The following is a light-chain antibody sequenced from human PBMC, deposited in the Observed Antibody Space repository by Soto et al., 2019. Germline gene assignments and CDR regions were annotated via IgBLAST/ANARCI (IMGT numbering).Light chain of an antibody. V-gene: IGKV3-11*01. J-gene: IGKJ4*02. CDR1: QSVSSY. CDR3: QRRSNWPQ. Sequence: EIVLTQSPATLSLSPGERATLSCRASQSVSSYLAWYQQKPGQAPRLLIYDASNRATGIPAGFSGSGSGTDFTLTISSLEPEDFAVYYCQRRSNWPQFGGGTKV. CDR2: DAS.